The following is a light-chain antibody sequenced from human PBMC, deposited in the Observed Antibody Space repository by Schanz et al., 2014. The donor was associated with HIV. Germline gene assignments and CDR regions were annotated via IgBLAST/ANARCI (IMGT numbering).Light chain of an antibody. CDR1: SSDVGSYNL. V-gene: IGLV2-14*02. CDR3: SSYAGNNNGV. J-gene: IGLJ3*02. Sequence: QSALTQPASVSGSPGQSITISCTGTSSDVGSYNLVSWYQQYPGKAPKLMIYEVNKRPSGVPDRFSGSKSGNTASLTVSGIQAEDEADYYCSSYAGNNNGVFGGGTKLTVL. CDR2: EVN.